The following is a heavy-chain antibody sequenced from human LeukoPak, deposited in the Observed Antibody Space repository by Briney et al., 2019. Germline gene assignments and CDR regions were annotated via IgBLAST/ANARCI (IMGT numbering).Heavy chain of an antibody. Sequence: GSLRLSCAASGFSFSNYWMSWVRQAPGMGLEWVAIINQDGGERYYVDSVKGRFTVSRDSAKNSLYLQMNSLRVEDTAVYYCARDKITGASTNDYWGQGTLVTVSS. J-gene: IGHJ4*02. CDR2: INQDGGER. D-gene: IGHD1-14*01. V-gene: IGHV3-7*01. CDR1: GFSFSNYW. CDR3: ARDKITGASTNDY.